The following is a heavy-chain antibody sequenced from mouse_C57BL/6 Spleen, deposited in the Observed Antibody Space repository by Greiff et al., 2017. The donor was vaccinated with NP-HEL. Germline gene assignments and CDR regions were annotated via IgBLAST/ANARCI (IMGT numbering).Heavy chain of an antibody. V-gene: IGHV5-9-1*02. J-gene: IGHJ2*01. CDR2: ISSGGDYI. Sequence: VQLKESGEGLVKPGGSLKLSCAASGFTFSSYAMSWVRQTPEKRLEWVAYISSGGDYIYYADTVKGRFTISRDNARNTLYLQMSSLKSEDTAMYYCTREVYYGSSYGGTYFDYWGQGTTLTVSS. CDR3: TREVYYGSSYGGTYFDY. D-gene: IGHD1-1*01. CDR1: GFTFSSYA.